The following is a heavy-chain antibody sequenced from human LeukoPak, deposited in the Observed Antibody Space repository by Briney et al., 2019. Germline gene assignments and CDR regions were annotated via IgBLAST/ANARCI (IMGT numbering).Heavy chain of an antibody. CDR2: INHFGRT. V-gene: IGHV4-39*07. Sequence: SETLSLTCTVSGGSVSNTNYYWAWIRQPLGKGLEWIGEINHFGRTKYNPSLKSRVTISGDTSKNQFSLKINSLTAADTAVYYCARSYRAHQTFYSSHFFDYWGQGTLVTVSS. D-gene: IGHD5-18*01. CDR1: GGSVSNTNYY. J-gene: IGHJ4*02. CDR3: ARSYRAHQTFYSSHFFDY.